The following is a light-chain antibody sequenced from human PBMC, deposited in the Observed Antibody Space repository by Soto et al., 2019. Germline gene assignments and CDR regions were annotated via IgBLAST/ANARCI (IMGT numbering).Light chain of an antibody. J-gene: IGKJ5*01. CDR1: QSLLHSNGYNY. CDR3: MQALQPPLT. V-gene: IGKV2-28*01. CDR2: LGS. Sequence: DIVMTQSPLSLPVTPGEPASFSCRSSQSLLHSNGYNYLNWYLQKPGQSPQLLIYLGSNRASGVPDRFSGSGSGTDLTLKISRVEAEDVGVYYCMQALQPPLTFGQGTRLEIK.